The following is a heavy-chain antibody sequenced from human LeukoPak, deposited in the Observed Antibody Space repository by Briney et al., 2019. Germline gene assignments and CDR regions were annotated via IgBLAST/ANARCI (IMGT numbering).Heavy chain of an antibody. V-gene: IGHV4-39*07. CDR1: GGSISSSSYY. CDR3: ASRPLHYYDSSGYYPPWYFDY. CDR2: IYYSGST. Sequence: SETLSLTCTVSGGSISSSSYYWGWIRQPPGKGLEWIGSIYYSGSTNYNPSLKSRVTISVDTSKNQFSLKLSSVTAADTAVYYCASRPLHYYDSSGYYPPWYFDYWGQGTLVTVSS. D-gene: IGHD3-22*01. J-gene: IGHJ4*02.